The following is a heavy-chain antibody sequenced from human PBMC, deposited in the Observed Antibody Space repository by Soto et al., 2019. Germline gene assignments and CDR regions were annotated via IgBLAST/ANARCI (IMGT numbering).Heavy chain of an antibody. CDR3: AKVSLGALTFTDYYYYGLDV. CDR2: ISAYNGNT. Sequence: VKVSCKASGYTFTSYGISWVRQAPGQGLEWMGWISAYNGNTNYAQKLQGRVTMTTDTSTSTAYMELRSLRSEDTAVYYCAKVSLGALTFTDYYYYGLDVWGQGTTVTVSS. D-gene: IGHD1-26*01. CDR1: GYTFTSYG. J-gene: IGHJ6*02. V-gene: IGHV1-18*01.